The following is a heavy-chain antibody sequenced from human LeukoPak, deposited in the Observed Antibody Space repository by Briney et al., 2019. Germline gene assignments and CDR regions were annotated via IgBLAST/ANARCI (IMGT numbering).Heavy chain of an antibody. CDR1: GFTFSSYG. D-gene: IGHD4-17*01. Sequence: PGRSLRLSCAASGFTFSSYGMHWVRQAPGKGLEWVAVISYDGSNKYYADSVKGRFTISRDNSKNTLYLQMNSLRAEDTAVYYCADKVGDYFVWGQGTLVTVSS. J-gene: IGHJ4*02. V-gene: IGHV3-30*03. CDR3: ADKVGDYFV. CDR2: ISYDGSNK.